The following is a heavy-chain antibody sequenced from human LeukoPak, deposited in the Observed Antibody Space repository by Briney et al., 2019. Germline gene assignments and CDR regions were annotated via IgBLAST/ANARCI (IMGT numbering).Heavy chain of an antibody. D-gene: IGHD5-18*01. V-gene: IGHV3-23*01. CDR1: GFTFSNYA. CDR2: ISGSGGST. CDR3: AKAIADSYGSFDY. Sequence: GGSLRLSCAASGFTFSNYAMSWVRQVPGKGLEWVSAISGSGGSTFYADSVKGRFTISRDNSKKTLYLQMNSLRAEDTAVYYCAKAIADSYGSFDYWAREPWSPSPQ. J-gene: IGHJ4*02.